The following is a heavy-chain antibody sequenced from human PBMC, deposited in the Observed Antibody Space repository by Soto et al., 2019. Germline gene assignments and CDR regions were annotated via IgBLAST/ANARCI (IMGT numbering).Heavy chain of an antibody. CDR1: GGSIRSGGYY. CDR2: IYYSASS. J-gene: IGHJ4*02. V-gene: IGHV4-30-4*08. CDR3: VRVAGSASWYETDS. Sequence: LSLTCTVSGGSIRSGGYYWSWIRQHPGKGLEWIGYIYYSASSYYNPSLRSRITILLDASTNQLSLKLSSVTAADTAVYFCVRVAGSASWYETDSWGQGILVTVSS. D-gene: IGHD6-13*01.